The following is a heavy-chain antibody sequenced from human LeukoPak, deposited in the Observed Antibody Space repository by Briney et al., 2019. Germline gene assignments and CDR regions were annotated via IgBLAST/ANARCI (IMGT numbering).Heavy chain of an antibody. CDR2: ISYDGSNK. V-gene: IGHV3-30-3*01. J-gene: IGHJ4*02. CDR1: GFTFSSYT. CDR3: ARSRGVSGYDFAY. Sequence: PGGSLRLSCAASGFTFSSYTMHWVRQAPGKGLEWGALISYDGSNKYYVDSVKGRFTISRDNSKNTLYLQMNSLRVEDTAVYYCARSRGVSGYDFAYWGQGTLVTVSS. D-gene: IGHD5-12*01.